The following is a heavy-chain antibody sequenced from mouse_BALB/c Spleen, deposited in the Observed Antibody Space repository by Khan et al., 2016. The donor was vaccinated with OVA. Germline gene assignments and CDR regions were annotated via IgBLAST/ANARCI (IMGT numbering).Heavy chain of an antibody. Sequence: EVELVESGGGLVKPGGSLKFSCAASGFTFSNYGMSWVRQTPEKRLEWVATISSGGSYTYYLDSVKGRFTISRDNANNTLYLQMISLRSEDTAMYDCARTPGYYWSNYFDYWGQGTTLTVSS. CDR2: ISSGGSYT. J-gene: IGHJ2*01. V-gene: IGHV5-9-3*01. D-gene: IGHD1-1*01. CDR3: ARTPGYYWSNYFDY. CDR1: GFTFSNYG.